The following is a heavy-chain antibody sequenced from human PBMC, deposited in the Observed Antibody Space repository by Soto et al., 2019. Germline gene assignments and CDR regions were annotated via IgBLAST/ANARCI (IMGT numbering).Heavy chain of an antibody. CDR1: GGSFSTYT. D-gene: IGHD5-12*01. Sequence: ASVKVSCKVSGGSFSTYTLTWVRQAPVQGLEWMGGIIPMFGIINYAQKFQGRVTITADRSTTTAYMELISLRSDDTAVYYCAILTPITGVYWGQGAQVTVSS. J-gene: IGHJ4*02. V-gene: IGHV1-69*10. CDR2: IIPMFGII. CDR3: AILTPITGVY.